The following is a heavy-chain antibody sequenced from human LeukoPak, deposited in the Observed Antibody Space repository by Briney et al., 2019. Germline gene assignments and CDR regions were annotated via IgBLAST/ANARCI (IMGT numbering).Heavy chain of an antibody. V-gene: IGHV4-59*11. CDR1: GDSISGHP. D-gene: IGHD2-21*02. CDR3: ARLAKCDGDCYSFDF. Sequence: PSETLSLTCAVSGDSISGHPWSWIRQPPGKGLDYIGFIDSNGNTNYNPSLKTRVTISVDTSTNQFSLNLNSVTAADTAAYYCARLAKCDGDCYSFDFWGQGLLVTVSS. J-gene: IGHJ4*02. CDR2: IDSNGNT.